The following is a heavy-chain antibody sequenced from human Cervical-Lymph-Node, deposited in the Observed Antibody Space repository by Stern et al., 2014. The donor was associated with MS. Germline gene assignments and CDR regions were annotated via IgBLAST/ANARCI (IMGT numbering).Heavy chain of an antibody. CDR3: AWGH. J-gene: IGHJ4*02. V-gene: IGHV3-30*03. CDR1: GLNFSSYG. CDR2: ISKDGSKK. Sequence: VQLVQSGGGVVQPGRSLRLSCEASGLNFSSYGMHWVRQAPGTEPEWVAVISKDGSKKYYAGSVKGRFTVSRDNSKNTLFLQMNSLRREDTAVYAKAWGHWGQGTLVIVSS. D-gene: IGHD7-27*01.